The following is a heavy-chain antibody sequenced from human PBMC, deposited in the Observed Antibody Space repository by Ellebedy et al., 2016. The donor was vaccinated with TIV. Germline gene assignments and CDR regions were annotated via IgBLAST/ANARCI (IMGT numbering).Heavy chain of an antibody. CDR3: ARSGREPRDF. CDR1: GGSLSGYF. Sequence: MPSETLSLTCAVYGGSLSGYFWSWIRQPPGKGLEWIEEITHSGSTNYNPSLKSRVTMSVDTSKNQFSLNLTSVTAADTAIYYCARSGREPRDFWGQGTLVTVSS. CDR2: ITHSGST. J-gene: IGHJ4*02. V-gene: IGHV4-34*01. D-gene: IGHD1-26*01.